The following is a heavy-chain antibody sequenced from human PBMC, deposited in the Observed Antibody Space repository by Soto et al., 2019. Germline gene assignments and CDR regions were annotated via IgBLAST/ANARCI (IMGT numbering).Heavy chain of an antibody. D-gene: IGHD2-15*01. CDR3: ARVFFRWFALGI. J-gene: IGHJ3*02. CDR2: ISAYNGNT. CDR1: GYTFTTYG. V-gene: IGHV1-18*01. Sequence: QVQLVQSGGEVKKPGASVKVSCKASGYTFTTYGISWVRQAPGQGLEWMGWISAYNGNTSYAQKLQGRVTMTTDTSTGTAYMELRRLGSADAAVYYCARVFFRWFALGIWGQGTMVTVSS.